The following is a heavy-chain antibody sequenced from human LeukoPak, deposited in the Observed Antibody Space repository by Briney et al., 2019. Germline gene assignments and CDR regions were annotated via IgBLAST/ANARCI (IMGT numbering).Heavy chain of an antibody. CDR3: AIHLDGQQRVPGWCDP. J-gene: IGHJ5*02. CDR2: IYYSGST. V-gene: IGHV4-39*01. D-gene: IGHD6-13*01. CDR1: GGSISSSSYY. Sequence: SETLSLTCTVSGGSISSSSYYWGWIRQPPGKGLERIGCIYYSGSTYYNPSLKSRVTISVDTSKNQFSLKLSSVTAADRAVYYCAIHLDGQQRVPGWCDPWGQGTLVTVPS.